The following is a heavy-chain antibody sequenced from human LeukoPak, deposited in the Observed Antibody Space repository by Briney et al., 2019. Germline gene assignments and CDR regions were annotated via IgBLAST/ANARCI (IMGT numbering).Heavy chain of an antibody. CDR2: ISSSSSTI. CDR3: ARTAAADQWVYYYYMDV. D-gene: IGHD6-13*01. V-gene: IGHV3-48*01. Sequence: GGSLRLSCAASGFTFSSYSMNWVRQAPGKGLEWVSYISSSSSTIYYADSVKGRFTISGDNAKNSLYLQMNSLRAEDTAVYYCARTAAADQWVYYYYMDVWGKGTTVTVSS. J-gene: IGHJ6*03. CDR1: GFTFSSYS.